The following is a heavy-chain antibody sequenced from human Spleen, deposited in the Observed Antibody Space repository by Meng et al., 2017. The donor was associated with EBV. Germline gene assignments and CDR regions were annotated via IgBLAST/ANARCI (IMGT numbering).Heavy chain of an antibody. D-gene: IGHD6-19*01. CDR2: INHSGIT. Sequence: QVQLQQWGAGLLKPSETLSLTCAVYGGCFSDYYWTWIRQPPGMGLEWIGEINHSGITSYNPSLRSRVTISVDTSKNQFSLKLSSVTAADTALYYCAREDYRQWPPYFDFWGLGTLVTVSS. V-gene: IGHV4-34*01. CDR1: GGCFSDYY. J-gene: IGHJ4*02. CDR3: AREDYRQWPPYFDF.